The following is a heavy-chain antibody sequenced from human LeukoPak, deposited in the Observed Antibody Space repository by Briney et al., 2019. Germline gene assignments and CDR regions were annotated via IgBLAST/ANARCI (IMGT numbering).Heavy chain of an antibody. CDR2: ISASGTTI. D-gene: IGHD3/OR15-3a*01. J-gene: IGHJ4*02. CDR3: ARAAKTHPFGGNDDFLNF. V-gene: IGHV3-48*03. CDR1: GFSFSSYE. Sequence: GGSLRLSCAASGFSFSSYEMNWVRQAPGKGLEWVSYISASGTTIYYADSVKGRFTISRDNAEKSLYLQMNSLKAEDTAVYYWARAAKTHPFGGNDDFLNFGGQG.